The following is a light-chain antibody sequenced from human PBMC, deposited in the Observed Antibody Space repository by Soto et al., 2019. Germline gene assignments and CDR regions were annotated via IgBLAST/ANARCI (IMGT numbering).Light chain of an antibody. CDR3: QQYNNWLWT. CDR2: GAS. Sequence: TLSVSPGERATLSCRASQSVSSNLAWYQQKPGQAPRLLIYGASTRATGISARFSGSGSGTEFTLTISSLQSEDFAVYYCQQYNNWLWTFGQGTKVDIK. V-gene: IGKV3-15*01. CDR1: QSVSSN. J-gene: IGKJ1*01.